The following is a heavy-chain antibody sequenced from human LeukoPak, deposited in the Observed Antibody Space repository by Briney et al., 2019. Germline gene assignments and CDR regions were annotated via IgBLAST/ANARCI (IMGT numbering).Heavy chain of an antibody. CDR2: IIPIFGTA. J-gene: IGHJ4*02. D-gene: IGHD3-10*01. CDR3: AGGYYGSGSYYTKTLDY. Sequence: ASVKVSCKASGGTFSSYAISWVRQAPGQGLEWMGGIIPIFGTANYAQKFQGRVTITTDESTSTAYMELSSLRSEDTAVYYCAGGYYGSGSYYTKTLDYWGQGTLVTVSS. V-gene: IGHV1-69*05. CDR1: GGTFSSYA.